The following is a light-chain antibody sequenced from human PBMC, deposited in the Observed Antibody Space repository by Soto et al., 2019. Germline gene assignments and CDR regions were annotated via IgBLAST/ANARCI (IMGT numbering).Light chain of an antibody. CDR3: QQYGSSPWT. CDR2: GAS. J-gene: IGKJ1*01. CDR1: QSVSSSY. V-gene: IGKV3-20*01. Sequence: EIVLTQSPGTLSLSPGERATLSCRASQSVSSSYLAWYQQKPGQAPRPLIYGASSRAIGIPDRFSGSGSGTDLTLTISCLEPEDFAVYYCQQYGSSPWTFGQRTKVEIK.